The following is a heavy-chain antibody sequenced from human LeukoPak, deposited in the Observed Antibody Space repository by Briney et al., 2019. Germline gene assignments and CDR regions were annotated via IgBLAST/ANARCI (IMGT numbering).Heavy chain of an antibody. CDR2: ILPISGAA. Sequence: SVKVSCKASGGTFDRYSINWVRQAPGQGLEWMGGILPISGAANYAQKFQGRVTITTDESTSIAYMELSSLKSEDTAVYYCASGGSCYSCWYCFDYWGQGTLVTVSS. J-gene: IGHJ4*02. V-gene: IGHV1-69*05. CDR1: GGTFDRYS. CDR3: ASGGSCYSCWYCFDY. D-gene: IGHD2-15*01.